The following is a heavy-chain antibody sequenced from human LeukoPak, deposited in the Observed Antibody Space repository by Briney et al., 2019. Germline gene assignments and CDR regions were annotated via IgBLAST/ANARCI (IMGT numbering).Heavy chain of an antibody. V-gene: IGHV1-69*05. CDR2: IIPIFGTA. D-gene: IGHD7-27*01. CDR3: ARTVLTGGSPYYFDY. J-gene: IGHJ4*02. CDR1: GGTFSSYA. Sequence: ASVKVSCKASGGTFSSYAISWVRQAPGHGLEWRGGIIPIFGTANYAQKFQGRVTITTDESTSTAYMELSSLRSEDTAVYYCARTVLTGGSPYYFDYWGQGTLVTVSS.